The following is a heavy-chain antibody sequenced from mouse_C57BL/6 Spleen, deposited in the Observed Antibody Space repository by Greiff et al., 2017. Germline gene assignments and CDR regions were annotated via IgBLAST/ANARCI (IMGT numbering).Heavy chain of an antibody. CDR3: AREGYSNYGYAMDD. D-gene: IGHD2-5*01. CDR2: IHPNSGST. V-gene: IGHV1-64*01. CDR1: GYTFTSYW. Sequence: QVQLKQSGAELVKPGASVKLSCTASGYTFTSYWMHWVKQRPGQGLEWLGMIHPNSGSTNYNEKFKSKATLTVDKSSSTAYMQLSSLTSEDSAVDYCAREGYSNYGYAMDDWGQGTSVTVAS. J-gene: IGHJ4*01.